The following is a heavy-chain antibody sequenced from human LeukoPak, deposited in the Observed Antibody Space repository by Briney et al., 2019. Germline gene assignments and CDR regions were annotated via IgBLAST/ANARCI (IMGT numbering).Heavy chain of an antibody. Sequence: SETLSLTCTVSGGSMSTYYWSWIRQPAGKGLEWIGRIHASGNTNYNPSLKSRVTISVDTSKNQFSLKLSSVTAADTAVYYCARSRGGGSIWFDPWGQGTLVTVSS. J-gene: IGHJ5*02. CDR1: GGSMSTYY. CDR2: IHASGNT. CDR3: ARSRGGGSIWFDP. D-gene: IGHD2-15*01. V-gene: IGHV4-4*07.